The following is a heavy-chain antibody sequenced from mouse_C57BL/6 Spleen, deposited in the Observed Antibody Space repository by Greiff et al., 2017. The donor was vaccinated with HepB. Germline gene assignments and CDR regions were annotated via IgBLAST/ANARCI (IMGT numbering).Heavy chain of an antibody. Sequence: DVQLVESGGGLVKPGGSLKLSCAASGFTFSSYAMSWVRQTPEKRLEWVATISDGGSYTYYPDNVKGRFTISRDNAKNNLYLQMSHLKSEDTAMYYCARGVDYYGSSHFDYWGQGTTLTVSS. V-gene: IGHV5-4*01. CDR1: GFTFSSYA. CDR2: ISDGGSYT. D-gene: IGHD1-1*01. J-gene: IGHJ2*01. CDR3: ARGVDYYGSSHFDY.